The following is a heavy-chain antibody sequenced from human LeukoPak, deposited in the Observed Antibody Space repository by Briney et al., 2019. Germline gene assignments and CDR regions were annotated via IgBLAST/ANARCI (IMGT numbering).Heavy chain of an antibody. V-gene: IGHV4-39*01. Sequence: PSETLSLTCTVSGGSMSSGSYYWGWIRQPPGKGLEWIGSIYYSGSTYYNPSLKSRVTISVDTSKSQFSLRLSSVTAADSAVYYCARQGRGIQLQTYFDYWGQGTLVTVSS. CDR2: IYYSGST. J-gene: IGHJ4*02. CDR3: ARQGRGIQLQTYFDY. CDR1: GGSMSSGSYY. D-gene: IGHD5-24*01.